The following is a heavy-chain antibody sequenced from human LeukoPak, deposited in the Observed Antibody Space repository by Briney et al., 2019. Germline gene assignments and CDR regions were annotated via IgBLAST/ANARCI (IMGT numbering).Heavy chain of an antibody. D-gene: IGHD6-6*01. V-gene: IGHV4-34*01. CDR1: GGSFSAYY. CDR3: ARGGRSSSSLNFDF. Sequence: SETLSLTCAVYGGSFSAYYWSWIRQPPGKGLEWIGSIHYTVYTYYNPSLKSRVTISVDTSKNQFSLKLSSVTAADTAVYYCARGGRSSSSLNFDFWGQGTLVTVSS. J-gene: IGHJ4*02. CDR2: IHYTVYT.